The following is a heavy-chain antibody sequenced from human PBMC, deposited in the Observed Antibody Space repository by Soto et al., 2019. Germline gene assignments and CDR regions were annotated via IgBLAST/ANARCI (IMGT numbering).Heavy chain of an antibody. CDR1: GGSISSYY. CDR2: IYTSGST. Sequence: QVQLQESGPGLVKPSETLSLTCTVSGGSISSYYWSWIRQPAGKGLEWIGRIYTSGSTNYNPSLKSRGTMSVDTSKNQFALKLSSVTAADTAVYYCARVQDTAIGYYFDYWGQGTLVTVSS. CDR3: ARVQDTAIGYYFDY. J-gene: IGHJ4*02. V-gene: IGHV4-4*07. D-gene: IGHD5-18*01.